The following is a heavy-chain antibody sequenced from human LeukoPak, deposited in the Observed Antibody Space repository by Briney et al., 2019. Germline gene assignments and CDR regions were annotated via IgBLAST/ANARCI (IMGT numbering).Heavy chain of an antibody. CDR2: IYYSGNT. J-gene: IGHJ3*02. D-gene: IGHD3-16*02. V-gene: IGHV4-39*07. Sequence: SETLSLTCTVSGVSISSSNSYWGWIRQPPGKGLEWIGSIYYSGNTYYNASLKSQVSISIDTSKNQFSLKLSSVTAADTAVYYCARVLTDDYVWGSYRPLGAFDIWGQGTMVTVSS. CDR1: GVSISSSNSY. CDR3: ARVLTDDYVWGSYRPLGAFDI.